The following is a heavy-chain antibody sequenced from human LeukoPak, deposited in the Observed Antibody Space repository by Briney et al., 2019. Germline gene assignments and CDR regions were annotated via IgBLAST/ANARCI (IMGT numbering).Heavy chain of an antibody. D-gene: IGHD1-26*01. CDR3: TRIKWDLTYFDY. CDR2: INVDGSSI. Sequence: GGSLRLSCAASGFTLNNYWMHWVHQAPGKGLVWVSRINVDGSSISYADSVKGRFTISRDNARNTLYLQMNSLRAEDTAVYYCTRIKWDLTYFDYWGQGTLVTASS. J-gene: IGHJ4*02. V-gene: IGHV3-74*01. CDR1: GFTLNNYW.